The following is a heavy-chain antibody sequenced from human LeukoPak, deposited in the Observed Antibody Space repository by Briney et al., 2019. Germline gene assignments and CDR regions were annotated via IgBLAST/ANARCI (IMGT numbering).Heavy chain of an antibody. CDR2: INHSGST. CDR1: GGSFSDYY. Sequence: PSETLSLTCGVSGGSFSDYYWSWIRQPPGKGLEWIGEINHSGSTNYNPSLKSRVTISVDTSKNQFSLKLSSVTAADTAVYFCARGIRYTSSWYTYKWFDPWGQGALVTVSS. D-gene: IGHD6-13*01. J-gene: IGHJ5*02. V-gene: IGHV4-34*01. CDR3: ARGIRYTSSWYTYKWFDP.